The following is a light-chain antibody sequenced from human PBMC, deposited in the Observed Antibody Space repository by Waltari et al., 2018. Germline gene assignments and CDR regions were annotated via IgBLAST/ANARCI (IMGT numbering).Light chain of an antibody. V-gene: IGKV4-1*01. CDR3: QQYYSTPPT. CDR2: SSS. Sequence: DIVMTQSPDSLAVSLGERATINCKSSQRVLYSPNNNNCLAWHQRRPGQPPKLLIYSSSARESGVPDRFSGSGSETDFTLTISSLQAEDVAVYYCQQYYSTPPTFGQGTKVEIK. J-gene: IGKJ1*01. CDR1: QRVLYSPNNNNC.